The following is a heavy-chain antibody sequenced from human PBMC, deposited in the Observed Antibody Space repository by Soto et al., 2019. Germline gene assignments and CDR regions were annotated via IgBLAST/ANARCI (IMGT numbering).Heavy chain of an antibody. Sequence: GGSIRLSCAACGFTVNEYYMSWTRQAPGKGLEWISYSSNSGTFARYADSVKGRFSISRDNAKNSLYLQINSLRGDDTAIYYCARSGDNYNLLDYWGQGTPVTVSS. CDR3: ARSGDNYNLLDY. D-gene: IGHD1-1*01. J-gene: IGHJ4*02. CDR1: GFTVNEYY. V-gene: IGHV3-11*06. CDR2: SSNSGTFA.